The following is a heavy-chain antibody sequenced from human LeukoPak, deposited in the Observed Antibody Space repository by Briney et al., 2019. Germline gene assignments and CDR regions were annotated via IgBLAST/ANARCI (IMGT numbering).Heavy chain of an antibody. D-gene: IGHD2-2*01. CDR1: GFIFSDFG. Sequence: GGSLRLSCVASGFIFSDFGMSWVRQVPGKGLEWVALISSRGTSTFYAESVKGRFTISRDTGKKSLDLQMTSLRVEDTAAYYCVRGTDCSATTCYPLSAFDSWGQGTLVTVSS. CDR3: VRGTDCSATTCYPLSAFDS. J-gene: IGHJ4*02. V-gene: IGHV3-21*04. CDR2: ISSRGTST.